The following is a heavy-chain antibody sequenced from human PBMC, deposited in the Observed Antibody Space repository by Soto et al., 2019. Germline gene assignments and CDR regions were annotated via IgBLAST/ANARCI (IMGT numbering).Heavy chain of an antibody. J-gene: IGHJ4*02. Sequence: EVQLVESGGGLVQPGGSLRLSCAASGFTFSDHYMDWVRQAPGKGLEWVGRIRNKANSYSTEYAASVKGRFTFSRDDSENPLYLQMTSLETRATAVYYCARLRYSLGWKTAYWRQGTLVTVSS. D-gene: IGHD6-19*01. CDR3: ARLRYSLGWKTAY. CDR1: GFTFSDHY. CDR2: IRNKANSYST. V-gene: IGHV3-72*01.